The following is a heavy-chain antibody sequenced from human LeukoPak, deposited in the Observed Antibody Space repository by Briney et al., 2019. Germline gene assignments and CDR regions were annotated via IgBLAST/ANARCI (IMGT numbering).Heavy chain of an antibody. CDR3: ARKAYDSSGLGY. V-gene: IGHV1-2*02. D-gene: IGHD3-22*01. Sequence: ASVKVSCETSGYTFTTYYMHWVRQAPGQGPEWMGWISPNGGGTKYAQKFQGRVTMTRDTSISTAYMELSGLTSDDTAVYYCARKAYDSSGLGYWGQGTLVTVSS. CDR2: ISPNGGGT. J-gene: IGHJ4*02. CDR1: GYTFTTYY.